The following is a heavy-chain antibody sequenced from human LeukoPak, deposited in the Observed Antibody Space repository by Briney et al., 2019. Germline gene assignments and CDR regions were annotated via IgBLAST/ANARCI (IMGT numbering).Heavy chain of an antibody. J-gene: IGHJ4*02. CDR2: ISSSSSYI. V-gene: IGHV3-21*01. CDR3: AKSYASGSFYDY. D-gene: IGHD3-10*01. CDR1: GFTFSSYS. Sequence: GGSLRLSCAASGFTFSSYSMNWVRQAPGKGLEWVSSISSSSSYIYYADSVKGRFTISRDNAKNSLYLQMNSLRAEDTAVCYCAKSYASGSFYDYWGQGTLVTVSS.